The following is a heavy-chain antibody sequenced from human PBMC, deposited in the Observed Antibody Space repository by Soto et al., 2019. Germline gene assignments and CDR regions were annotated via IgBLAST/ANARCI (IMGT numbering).Heavy chain of an antibody. D-gene: IGHD3-22*01. CDR2: ISSSSDII. V-gene: IGHV3-48*02. Sequence: GGSLRLSCAASGFTFSTYNMNWVRQAPGKGPEWLSYISSSSDIIYYADSAKGRFTVSRDNAKNSLYLQMNSLRDEDTAVYYCARDRLYYYTGSGFFPGAFDIWGHGTMVTVS. CDR1: GFTFSTYN. CDR3: ARDRLYYYTGSGFFPGAFDI. J-gene: IGHJ3*02.